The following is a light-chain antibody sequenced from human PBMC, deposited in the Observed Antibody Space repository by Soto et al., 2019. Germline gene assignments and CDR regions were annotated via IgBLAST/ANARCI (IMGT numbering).Light chain of an antibody. CDR3: RQYDNIPTT. J-gene: IGKJ1*01. Sequence: DIVMTQSPDSLAVSLGERATINCKSSLSVCFNSNNKNYLAWYQQKPGQPPKLLFYWASTRATVVPDRFSGSGSGTDFTLTISCVRAENVEFSYRRQYDNIPTTFSHATKLEI. V-gene: IGKV4-1*01. CDR2: WAS. CDR1: LSVCFNSNNKNY.